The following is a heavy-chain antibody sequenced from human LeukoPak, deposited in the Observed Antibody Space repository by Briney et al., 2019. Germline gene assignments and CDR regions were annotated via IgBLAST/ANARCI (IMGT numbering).Heavy chain of an antibody. D-gene: IGHD3-3*01. CDR1: GGSFSGYY. V-gene: IGHV4-34*01. CDR3: ARTSASYYYYMDV. Sequence: SETLSLTCAVYGGSFSGYYWSWIRQPPGKGLEWIGEINHSGSTNYNPSLKSRVTISVDTSKNQFSLKLSSVTAADTAVYYCARTSASYYYYMDVWGKGTTVTISS. CDR2: INHSGST. J-gene: IGHJ6*03.